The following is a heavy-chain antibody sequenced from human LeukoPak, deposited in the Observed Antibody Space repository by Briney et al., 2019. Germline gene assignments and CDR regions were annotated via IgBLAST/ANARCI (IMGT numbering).Heavy chain of an antibody. Sequence: PGGSLRLSCAASGFTVSSNYMSWVRQAPGKGLEWVSAISDSGRNTYYADSVKGRFTISRDNSKNTLYLQMSSLRPGDTAVYYCAKDSGSFDYWGQGTLVTVSS. CDR1: GFTVSSNY. CDR2: ISDSGRNT. D-gene: IGHD1-26*01. J-gene: IGHJ4*02. V-gene: IGHV3-23*01. CDR3: AKDSGSFDY.